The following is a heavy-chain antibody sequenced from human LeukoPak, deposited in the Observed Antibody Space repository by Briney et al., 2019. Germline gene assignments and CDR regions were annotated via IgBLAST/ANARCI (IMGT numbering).Heavy chain of an antibody. J-gene: IGHJ3*02. CDR1: GFTFSSYS. CDR3: ARGTWGSHAFDI. D-gene: IGHD7-27*01. CDR2: ISSSSSYI. Sequence: GGSLRLSCAASGFTFSSYSMNWVRQAPGKGLEWVSSISSSSSYIYYADSVKGRFTISRDNAKNSLYLQMNSLRAEDTAVYYYARGTWGSHAFDIWGQGTMVTVSS. V-gene: IGHV3-21*01.